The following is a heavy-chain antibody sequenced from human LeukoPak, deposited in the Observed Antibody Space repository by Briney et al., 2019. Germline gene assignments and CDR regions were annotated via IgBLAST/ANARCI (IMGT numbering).Heavy chain of an antibody. Sequence: PGRSLRLSCAASGFTFSSYGMHWVRQAPGKGLEWVAVISYDGSNKYYADSVKGRFTISRDNSKNTLYPQMNSLRAEDTAVYYCAKDASVGAGDYWGQGTLVTVSS. J-gene: IGHJ4*02. CDR3: AKDASVGAGDY. D-gene: IGHD1-26*01. CDR2: ISYDGSNK. CDR1: GFTFSSYG. V-gene: IGHV3-30*18.